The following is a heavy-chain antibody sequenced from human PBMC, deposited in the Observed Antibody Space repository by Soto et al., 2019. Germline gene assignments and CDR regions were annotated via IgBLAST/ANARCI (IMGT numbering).Heavy chain of an antibody. Sequence: GGSLRLSCAASGFTFSSYVMSWVRQAPGKGLERVSAISGSGGSTYYADSVKGRFTISRDNSKNTLYLQMNSLRAEDTAVYYCAKPLITIFGVVISETFAFDIWGQGTMVTVSS. CDR3: AKPLITIFGVVISETFAFDI. J-gene: IGHJ3*02. CDR2: ISGSGGST. CDR1: GFTFSSYV. V-gene: IGHV3-23*01. D-gene: IGHD3-3*01.